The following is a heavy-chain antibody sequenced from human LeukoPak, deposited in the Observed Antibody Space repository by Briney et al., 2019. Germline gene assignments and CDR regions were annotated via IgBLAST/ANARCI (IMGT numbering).Heavy chain of an antibody. D-gene: IGHD4-17*01. Sequence: GGSLTLSCAASGFTFDYYAMHWVRPAPGQGLEGVSLINRDAGSTYYVDSVKGRFHMSRDNSKNSLYLQLNSLTTEDTALYYCAKDNGDYGDYYFDYWGQGTLVTVSS. V-gene: IGHV3-43*02. CDR1: GFTFDYYA. CDR2: INRDAGST. CDR3: AKDNGDYGDYYFDY. J-gene: IGHJ4*02.